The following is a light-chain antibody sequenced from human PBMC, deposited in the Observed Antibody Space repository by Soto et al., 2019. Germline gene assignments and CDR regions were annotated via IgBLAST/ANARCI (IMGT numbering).Light chain of an antibody. CDR1: QSVSSSY. CDR3: QQYDTSPTST. CDR2: GAS. Sequence: EIVLTQSPGTLSWSPGERDTLSCRARQSVSSSYLAWYQQKPGQAPRLLINGASSRATGIPARFSDSGSRTDFSLTISRLEPEDFAVYYCQQYDTSPTSTFGQGTRLEIK. V-gene: IGKV3-20*01. J-gene: IGKJ5*01.